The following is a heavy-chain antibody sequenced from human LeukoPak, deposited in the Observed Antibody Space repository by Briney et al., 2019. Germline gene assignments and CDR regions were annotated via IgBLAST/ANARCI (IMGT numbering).Heavy chain of an antibody. J-gene: IGHJ4*02. V-gene: IGHV1-3*01. D-gene: IGHD4-23*01. CDR1: GYTFTSYA. CDR2: INAGNGNT. CDR3: ARVKTTVVRAFDY. Sequence: ASVKVSCKASGYTFTSYAMHWVRQAPGQRLEWMGWINAGNGNTKYSQKFQGRVTITRDTSASTAYMELSSLRSEDTAVYYCARVKTTVVRAFDYWGQETLVTVSS.